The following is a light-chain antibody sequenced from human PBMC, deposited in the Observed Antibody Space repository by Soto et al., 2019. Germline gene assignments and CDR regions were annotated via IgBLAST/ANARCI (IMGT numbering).Light chain of an antibody. CDR2: AAS. CDR3: QQSYSTPT. J-gene: IGKJ5*01. CDR1: QSICSY. V-gene: IGKV1-39*01. Sequence: DIQMTQSPSSLSASVGDRVTITCRASQSICSYLNWYHQKPGKAPKLLIYAASNLQSGVPSRFSGSGSGTDFTLTISSLQPEDFATYYCQQSYSTPTFGQGTRLEIK.